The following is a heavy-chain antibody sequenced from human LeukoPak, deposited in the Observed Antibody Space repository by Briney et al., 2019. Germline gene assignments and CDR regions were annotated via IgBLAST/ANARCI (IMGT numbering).Heavy chain of an antibody. CDR3: ARDLAITMVRGGIDY. CDR2: ISSSSSYT. D-gene: IGHD3-10*01. Sequence: GGSLRLSCAASGFTFSDYYMSWIRQAPGKGLEWVSYISSSSSYTNYADSVKGRFTISRDNGKNSLYLQMNSLRAEDTAVYYCARDLAITMVRGGIDYWGQGTLVTVSS. J-gene: IGHJ4*02. CDR1: GFTFSDYY. V-gene: IGHV3-11*06.